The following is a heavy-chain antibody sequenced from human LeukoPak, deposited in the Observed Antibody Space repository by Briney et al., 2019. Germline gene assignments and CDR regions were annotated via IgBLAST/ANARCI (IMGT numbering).Heavy chain of an antibody. CDR1: GFTFGDYA. V-gene: IGHV3-49*04. J-gene: IGHJ4*02. CDR2: IRSKAYGGTT. D-gene: IGHD3-10*01. CDR3: TRDRGGAAGELFDY. Sequence: GGSLRRSCTASGFTFGDYAMSWVRQAPGKGLEWVGFIRSKAYGGTTEYAASVKGRFTISRDDSKSIAYLQMNSLKTEDTAVYYCTRDRGGAAGELFDYWGQGTLVTVSS.